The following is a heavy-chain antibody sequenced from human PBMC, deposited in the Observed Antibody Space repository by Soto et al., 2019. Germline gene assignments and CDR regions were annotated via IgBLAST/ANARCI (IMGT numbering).Heavy chain of an antibody. J-gene: IGHJ6*02. V-gene: IGHV4-30-4*08. CDR3: AREDDGGDSLDV. D-gene: IGHD2-21*02. Sequence: QVHLQQSGPGLVKPSQTLSLTCTVSGDSISSDYYHWTWIRQSPGKGLEWIGYIHHSGSILYNPSLKSRVTISVDTSKNQFSLHLTSVTAADTAVYFCAREDDGGDSLDVWGQGTTVTVSS. CDR1: GDSISSDYYH. CDR2: IHHSGSI.